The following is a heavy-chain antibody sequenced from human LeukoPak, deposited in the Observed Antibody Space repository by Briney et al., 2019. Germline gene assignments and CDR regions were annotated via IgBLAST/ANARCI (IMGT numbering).Heavy chain of an antibody. Sequence: GGSLRLSCAASGFTFSGSGLHWVRQASGKGLEWLGRIRNKAYTYATAYAASVNGRFTISRDDSKNTAYLQLNSLKTEDTAVYYCPRHGDGYMDWGQGTLVTVSS. CDR2: IRNKAYTYAT. CDR1: GFTFSGSG. V-gene: IGHV3-73*01. J-gene: IGHJ4*02. D-gene: IGHD5-24*01. CDR3: PRHGDGYMD.